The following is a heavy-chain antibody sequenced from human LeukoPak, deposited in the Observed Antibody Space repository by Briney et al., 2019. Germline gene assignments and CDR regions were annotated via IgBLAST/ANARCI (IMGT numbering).Heavy chain of an antibody. J-gene: IGHJ3*02. V-gene: IGHV4-59*01. CDR1: GGSISSYY. CDR2: IYYSGST. D-gene: IGHD6-19*01. Sequence: SETLSLTCTVSGGSISSYYWSWIRQPPGKGLEWIGYIYYSGSTNYNPSLKSRVTISVDTSKNQFSLKLSSVTAADTAVYYCARDATAVAGPSRQSGAFDIWGQGTMVTVSS. CDR3: ARDATAVAGPSRQSGAFDI.